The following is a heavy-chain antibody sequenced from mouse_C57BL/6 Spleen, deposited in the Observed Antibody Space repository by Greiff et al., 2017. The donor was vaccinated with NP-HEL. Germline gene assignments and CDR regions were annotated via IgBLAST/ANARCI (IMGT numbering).Heavy chain of an antibody. J-gene: IGHJ1*03. V-gene: IGHV3-1*01. CDR3: ARDGGYWYFDV. Sequence: DVQLQESGPGMVKPSQSLSLTCTVTGYSITSGYDWHWIRHFPGNKVEWMGYISYSGSTNYNPSLKSRISITHDTSKNHFFLKLNSVTTEDTATYYCARDGGYWYFDVWGTGTTVTVSS. CDR2: ISYSGST. CDR1: GYSITSGYD. D-gene: IGHD1-1*02.